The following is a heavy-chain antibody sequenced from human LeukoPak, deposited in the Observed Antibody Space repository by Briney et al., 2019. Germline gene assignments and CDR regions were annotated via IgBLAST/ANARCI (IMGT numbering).Heavy chain of an antibody. J-gene: IGHJ3*02. CDR1: GFTVDDYG. CDR2: INWNGGST. CDR3: ARGGLDNDAFDI. V-gene: IGHV3-20*04. D-gene: IGHD2-2*03. Sequence: GGSLRLSCAVSGFTVDDYGMSWVRQAPGKGRGWVSGINWNGGSTGYADSVKGRFTISRDNAKNSLDLQMNSLGDEDTAWYYCARGGLDNDAFDIWGQGTMVTVAS.